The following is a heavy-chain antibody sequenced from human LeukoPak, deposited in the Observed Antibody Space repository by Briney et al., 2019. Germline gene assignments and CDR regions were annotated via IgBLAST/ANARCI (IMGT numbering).Heavy chain of an antibody. CDR2: IRHDGSYQ. Sequence: PGGSLRLSCAASGFTFSSYGMHWVRQTPGKGLEWVAFIRHDGSYQQYADSVEGRFTVSRDNSKDMVYLQMNSLRTEDTAVYYCAKNRDSSDYPRDFDYWGQGTLVTVSS. D-gene: IGHD3-22*01. V-gene: IGHV3-30*02. J-gene: IGHJ4*02. CDR1: GFTFSSYG. CDR3: AKNRDSSDYPRDFDY.